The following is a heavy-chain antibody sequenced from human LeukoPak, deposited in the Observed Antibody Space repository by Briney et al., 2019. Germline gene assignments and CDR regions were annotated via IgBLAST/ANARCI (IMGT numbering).Heavy chain of an antibody. CDR3: ARLEYQLLSPTTNYYYYMDV. V-gene: IGHV3-21*01. CDR1: GFTFSSYS. J-gene: IGHJ6*03. Sequence: PGGSLRLSCAASGFTFSSYSMNWVRQAPGKGLEWVSSISSSSSYIYYADSVKGRFTISRDDAKNSLYLQMNSLRAEDTAVYYCARLEYQLLSPTTNYYYYMDVWGKGTTVTVSS. D-gene: IGHD2-2*01. CDR2: ISSSSSYI.